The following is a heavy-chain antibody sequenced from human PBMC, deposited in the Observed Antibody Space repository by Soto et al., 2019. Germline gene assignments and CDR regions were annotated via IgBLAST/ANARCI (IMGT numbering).Heavy chain of an antibody. CDR2: ISYDGSNK. CDR1: GFTFSSYG. V-gene: IGHV3-30*18. D-gene: IGHD6-13*01. CDR3: AKETGCWSEENDY. J-gene: IGHJ4*02. Sequence: QVQLVESGGGVVQPGRSLRLSCAASGFTFSSYGMHWVRQAPGKGLEWVAVISYDGSNKYYADSVKGRFTISRDNSKNTLYLQMNSLRAEDTAVYYCAKETGCWSEENDYWGQGTLVTVSS.